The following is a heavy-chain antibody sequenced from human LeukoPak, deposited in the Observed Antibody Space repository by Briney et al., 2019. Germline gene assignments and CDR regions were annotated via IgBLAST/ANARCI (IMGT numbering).Heavy chain of an antibody. J-gene: IGHJ5*02. V-gene: IGHV1-18*01. Sequence: ASVKVSYKASGYTFTSYGISWVRQAPGQGLEWMGWISAYNGNTNYAQKLQGRVTMTTDTSTSTAYMELRSLRSDDTAVYYCARAFGNAYCGGDCYCWFDPWGQGTLVTVSS. CDR2: ISAYNGNT. CDR1: GYTFTSYG. CDR3: ARAFGNAYCGGDCYCWFDP. D-gene: IGHD2-21*02.